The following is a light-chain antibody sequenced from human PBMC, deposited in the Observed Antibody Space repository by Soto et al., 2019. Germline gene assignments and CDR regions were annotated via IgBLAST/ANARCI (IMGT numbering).Light chain of an antibody. CDR2: GAS. V-gene: IGKV3-20*01. CDR3: KQYGSSPFT. J-gene: IGKJ4*01. Sequence: EIVLTQSPGTLSWSPGERATLSCRASQSVSSSYLAWYQQKPGQAPRLLIYGASSRATGIPDRFSGSGSGTDFTLTISRLEPEDFAVYYCKQYGSSPFTVGGGNKVDIK. CDR1: QSVSSSY.